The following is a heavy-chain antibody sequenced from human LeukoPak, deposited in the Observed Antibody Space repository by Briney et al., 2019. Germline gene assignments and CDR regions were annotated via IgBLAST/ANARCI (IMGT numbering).Heavy chain of an antibody. V-gene: IGHV1-69*05. CDR1: GGTFSSYA. J-gene: IGHJ6*03. D-gene: IGHD6-6*01. CDR3: ASSSSRLDYYYYMDV. CDR2: IIPIFGTA. Sequence: SVKVSCKASGGTFSSYAISWVRQAPGQGLEWMGGIIPIFGTANYAQKFQGRVTITTDESTSTAYMELSSLRSEDTAVYYCASSSSRLDYYYYMDVWGKGTTVTVSS.